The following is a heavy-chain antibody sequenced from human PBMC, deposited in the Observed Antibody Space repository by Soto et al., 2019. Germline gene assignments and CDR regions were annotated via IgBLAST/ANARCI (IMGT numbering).Heavy chain of an antibody. V-gene: IGHV6-1*01. CDR3: ARVNLHILTGYGRYYFDY. D-gene: IGHD3-9*01. CDR1: GDSVSSNSAA. Sequence: SQTLSLTCAISGDSVSSNSAAWNWIRQSPSRGLEWLGRTYYRSKWYNDYAVSVKSRITINPDTSKNQFSLQLNSVTPEDTAVYYCARVNLHILTGYGRYYFDYWGQGTLVTVSS. J-gene: IGHJ4*02. CDR2: TYYRSKWYN.